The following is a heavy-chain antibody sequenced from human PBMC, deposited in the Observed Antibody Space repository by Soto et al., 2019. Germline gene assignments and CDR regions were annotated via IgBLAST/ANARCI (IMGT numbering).Heavy chain of an antibody. J-gene: IGHJ6*02. CDR1: GYIFTNYG. CDR3: ARGDCSNRVCYVNYYYGMDV. D-gene: IGHD2-8*01. CDR2: ISPYNGNT. V-gene: IGHV1-18*01. Sequence: GASVKVSCKASGYIFTNYGVGWVRQAPGQGLEWMGWISPYNGNTNYAQNVQGRVTLTTDTSTSTAFMELRSLRSDDTAVYYCARGDCSNRVCYVNYYYGMDVWG.